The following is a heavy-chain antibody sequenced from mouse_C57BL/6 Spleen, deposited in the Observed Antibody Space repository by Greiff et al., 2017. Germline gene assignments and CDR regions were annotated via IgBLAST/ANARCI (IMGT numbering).Heavy chain of an antibody. Sequence: VQLQQSGPELVKPGASVKISCKASGYTFTDYYMNWVKQSHGKSLEWIGDINPNNGGTSYNQKFKGKATLTVDKSSSTAYMELRSLTSEDSAVYYCARKDHYYGSSYGYWGQGTTLTVSS. CDR3: ARKDHYYGSSYGY. J-gene: IGHJ2*01. V-gene: IGHV1-26*01. CDR2: INPNNGGT. CDR1: GYTFTDYY. D-gene: IGHD1-1*01.